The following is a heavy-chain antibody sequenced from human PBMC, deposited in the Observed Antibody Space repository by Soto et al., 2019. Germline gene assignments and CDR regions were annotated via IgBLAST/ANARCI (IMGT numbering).Heavy chain of an antibody. J-gene: IGHJ4*02. CDR3: ARDTYYYDSSGYWPSWDY. Sequence: QVQLVESGGGVVQPGRSLRLSCAASGFTFSSYAMHWVRQAPGKGLEWVAVISYDGSNKYYADSVKGRFTISRDNSKNTLYLQMNSLRAEDTAVSYCARDTYYYDSSGYWPSWDYWGQGTLVTVSS. V-gene: IGHV3-30-3*01. CDR1: GFTFSSYA. CDR2: ISYDGSNK. D-gene: IGHD3-22*01.